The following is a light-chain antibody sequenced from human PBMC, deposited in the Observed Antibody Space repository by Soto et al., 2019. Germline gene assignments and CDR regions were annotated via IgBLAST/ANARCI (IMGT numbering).Light chain of an antibody. CDR3: QAWGTGIRV. J-gene: IGLJ2*01. Sequence: QLVLTQSPSVSASLGASVKLTCTLSSGHSTYAIAWHQQQPEKGPRYLMKFSSDGRHTKGDGIPDRFSGSSSGAERYLTISGLQSEDEADYYCQAWGTGIRVFGGGTQLTVL. V-gene: IGLV4-69*01. CDR1: SGHSTYA. CDR2: FSSDGRH.